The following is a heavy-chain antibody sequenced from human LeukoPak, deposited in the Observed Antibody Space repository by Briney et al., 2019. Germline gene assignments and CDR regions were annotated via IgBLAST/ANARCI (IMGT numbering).Heavy chain of an antibody. CDR2: IYYSGST. D-gene: IGHD6-25*01. CDR3: AGQRSYDAFDI. J-gene: IGHJ3*02. CDR1: GGSISSYY. Sequence: PSETLSLTCTVSGGSISSYYWSWIRQPPGKGLEWIGYIYYSGSTNYNPSLKSRVTISVDTSKNQFSLKLSSVTAADTAVYYCAGQRSYDAFDIRGQGTMVTVSS. V-gene: IGHV4-59*01.